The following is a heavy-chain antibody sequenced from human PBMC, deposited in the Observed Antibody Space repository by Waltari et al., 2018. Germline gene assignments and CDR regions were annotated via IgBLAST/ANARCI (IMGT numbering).Heavy chain of an antibody. CDR2: IYYTGNT. Sequence: QLQLQESGPRLVKASETLSLTCTVSGDSVSSSSYYWGWIRQPPGKGLEWIGGIYYTGNTFQNPSIKSRVSISIDTYKNQFSLRLRSVTAADTAVYDCARETSSEKGFDYWGQGTLVTVSP. CDR1: GDSVSSSSYY. D-gene: IGHD3-10*01. J-gene: IGHJ4*02. V-gene: IGHV4-39*07. CDR3: ARETSSEKGFDY.